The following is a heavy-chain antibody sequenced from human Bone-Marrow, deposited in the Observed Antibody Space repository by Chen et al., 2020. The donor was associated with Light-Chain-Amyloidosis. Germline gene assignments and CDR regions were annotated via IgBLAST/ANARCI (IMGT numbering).Heavy chain of an antibody. CDR2: IKPDGTET. J-gene: IGHJ4*02. V-gene: IGHV3-7*03. CDR3: ARGGTREVDTPF. Sequence: EVQLLESGGGLVQPGGSWGLSCQPLGSPSPPYWMTWVRRPPGKGLEWVATIKPDGTETYYVDSVRGRFTISRDNAQNSLFLRMSSLRVEDTAVYYCARGGTREVDTPFWGQGTLVTVSS. D-gene: IGHD5-18*01. CDR1: GSPSPPYW.